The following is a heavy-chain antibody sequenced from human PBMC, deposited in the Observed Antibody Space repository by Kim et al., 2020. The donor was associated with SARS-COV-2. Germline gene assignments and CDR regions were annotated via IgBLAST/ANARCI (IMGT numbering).Heavy chain of an antibody. Sequence: YAHAEKGRFTICTDKTKNTLYLQLNSLRAEDTAVYYCAEEGVGYSYVSYWGQGTLVTVSS. V-gene: IGHV3-23*01. D-gene: IGHD5-18*01. J-gene: IGHJ4*02. CDR3: AEEGVGYSYVSY.